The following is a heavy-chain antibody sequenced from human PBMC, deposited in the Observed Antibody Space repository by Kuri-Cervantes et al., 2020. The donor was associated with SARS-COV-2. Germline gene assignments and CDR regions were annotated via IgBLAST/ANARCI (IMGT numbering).Heavy chain of an antibody. D-gene: IGHD3-22*01. V-gene: IGHV7-4-1*02. CDR1: GYTFTSYA. CDR2: INTNTGNP. Sequence: ASVKVSCKASGYTFTSYAMNWVRQAPGQGLEWMGWINTNTGNPTYAQGFTGRLVFSLDTSVSTAYLQISSLKAEDTAVYYCARGLKSYYDSSGTKSLQHWGQGTLVTVSS. J-gene: IGHJ1*01. CDR3: ARGLKSYYDSSGTKSLQH.